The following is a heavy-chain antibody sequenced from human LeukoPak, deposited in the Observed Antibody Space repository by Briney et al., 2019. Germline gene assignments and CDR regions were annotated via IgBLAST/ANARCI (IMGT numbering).Heavy chain of an antibody. V-gene: IGHV3-33*01. CDR2: IWYDGSNK. CDR1: GFTFSSYG. D-gene: IGHD2-21*02. CDR3: ARGLAYCGGDCLTARLLDPPLDY. J-gene: IGHJ4*02. Sequence: GRSLRLSCAASGFTFSSYGMHWVRQAPGKGLEWVAVIWYDGSNKYYADSVKGRFTISGDNSKNTLYLQMNSLRVEDTAVYYCARGLAYCGGDCLTARLLDPPLDYWGQGTLVTVSS.